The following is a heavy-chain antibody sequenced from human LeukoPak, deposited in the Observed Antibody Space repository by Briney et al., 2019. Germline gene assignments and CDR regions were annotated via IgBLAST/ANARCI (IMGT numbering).Heavy chain of an antibody. CDR3: ARGVAVAGLFDY. D-gene: IGHD6-19*01. J-gene: IGHJ4*02. CDR2: IYTSGST. CDR1: GGSISRYY. Sequence: SETQSVTCTVSGGSISRYYWSWLRQPAGKGLEGIGRIYTSGSTNYNPSLKSRVTMSVDTSKNQFSLKLSSVTAADTAVYYCARGVAVAGLFDYWGQGTLVTVSS. V-gene: IGHV4-4*07.